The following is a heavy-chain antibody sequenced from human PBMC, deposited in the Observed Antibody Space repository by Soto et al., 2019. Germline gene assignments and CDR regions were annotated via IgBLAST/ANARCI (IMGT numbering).Heavy chain of an antibody. CDR2: ISSSSENI. D-gene: IGHD2-21*02. Sequence: VQLVESGGGVVSPGGSLRLSCVGSGFSFRDHSLNWVRQPPGKGLQWISYISSSSENIYYADSVKGRFTVSRDNAKNTLFLQMNSLRDDDYAIYYCARLPKGSVVTGWGQGSLVTVSS. CDR3: ARLPKGSVVTG. CDR1: GFSFRDHS. J-gene: IGHJ4*01. V-gene: IGHV3-48*02.